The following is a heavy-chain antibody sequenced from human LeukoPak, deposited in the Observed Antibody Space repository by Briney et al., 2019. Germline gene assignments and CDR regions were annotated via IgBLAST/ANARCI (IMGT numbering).Heavy chain of an antibody. CDR1: GDSVTTYY. CDR3: ARDGSNWSNDYYHGVDV. V-gene: IGHV4-59*02. D-gene: IGHD4-11*01. CDR2: IYYSGSA. J-gene: IGHJ6*02. Sequence: SETLSLTCTVSGDSVTTYYWSWIRQPPGKGLEWLGYIYYSGSATYNPSLKSRVTILVDTSKNQFSLKLSSVTAADTAVYYCARDGSNWSNDYYHGVDVWGQGTTVTVSS.